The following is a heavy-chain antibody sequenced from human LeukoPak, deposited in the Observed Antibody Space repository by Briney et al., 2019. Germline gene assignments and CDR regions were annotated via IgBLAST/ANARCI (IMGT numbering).Heavy chain of an antibody. V-gene: IGHV3-21*01. CDR3: ARDPAVYYDSSGYYYPGAFDI. CDR1: RFTFSSYI. D-gene: IGHD3-22*01. CDR2: ISSSSSYI. J-gene: IGHJ3*02. Sequence: GGALRLSCAASRFTFSSYIMNWVRQAPGKELEWVSSISSSSSYIYYADSVKGRFTISRDNAKNSLYLQMNSLRAEDTAVYYCARDPAVYYDSSGYYYPGAFDIWGQGTMVTVSS.